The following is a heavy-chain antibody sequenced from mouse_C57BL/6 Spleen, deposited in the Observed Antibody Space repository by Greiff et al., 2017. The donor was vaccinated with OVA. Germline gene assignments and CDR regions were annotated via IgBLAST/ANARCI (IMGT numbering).Heavy chain of an antibody. V-gene: IGHV1-18*01. CDR3: ARRAYYYGSSYFDY. D-gene: IGHD1-1*01. Sequence: VQLQQSDAELVKPGASVKIPCKASGYTFTDYNMDWVKQSHGKSLEWIGDINPNNGGTIYNQKFKGKATLTVDKSSSTAYMELRSLTSEDTAVYYCARRAYYYGSSYFDYWGQGTTLTVSS. J-gene: IGHJ2*01. CDR2: INPNNGGT. CDR1: GYTFTDYN.